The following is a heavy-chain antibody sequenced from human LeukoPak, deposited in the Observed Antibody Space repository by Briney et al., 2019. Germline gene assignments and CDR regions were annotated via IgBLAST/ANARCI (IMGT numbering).Heavy chain of an antibody. V-gene: IGHV2-70*04. Sequence: VSGPTLVNPTQTLTLTCTFSGFSLSTSGMRVRWIRQPPGKALEWLARIDWDDDKFYSTSLKTRLTISKDTSKNQVVLTMTNMDPVDTATYYCARITAGSGYYDYWGQGTLVTVSS. J-gene: IGHJ4*02. CDR1: GFSLSTSGMR. D-gene: IGHD3-22*01. CDR3: ARITAGSGYYDY. CDR2: IDWDDDK.